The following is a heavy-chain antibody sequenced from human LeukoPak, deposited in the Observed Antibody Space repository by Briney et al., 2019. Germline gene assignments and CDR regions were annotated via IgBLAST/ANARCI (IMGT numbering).Heavy chain of an antibody. CDR1: GFTFSSYS. V-gene: IGHV3-48*01. CDR2: IGTSRTTI. D-gene: IGHD2-8*01. CDR3: ARGAAMDGPYSWFDP. Sequence: GGSLRLSCAASGFTFSSYSMNWVRQAPGKGLEWVSYIGTSRTTIYYADSVKGRFTISRDNAKNSVDLQMNSLRAEDTAVYYCARGAAMDGPYSWFDPWGQGTLVTVSS. J-gene: IGHJ5*02.